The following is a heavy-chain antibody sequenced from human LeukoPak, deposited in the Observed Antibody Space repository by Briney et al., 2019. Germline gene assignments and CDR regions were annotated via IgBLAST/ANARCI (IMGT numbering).Heavy chain of an antibody. CDR2: ISPGGSDT. Sequence: PGESLKISCKDSGYSFTSYWIGWVRQMPGKGLEWMGIISPGGSDTIYSPSFQGQVTISSDKSISTAYLQWSSLEASDTAMYYCARHRVSYSSSSSSDQWGQGTLVTVSS. V-gene: IGHV5-51*01. CDR3: ARHRVSYSSSSSSDQ. D-gene: IGHD6-6*01. J-gene: IGHJ4*02. CDR1: GYSFTSYW.